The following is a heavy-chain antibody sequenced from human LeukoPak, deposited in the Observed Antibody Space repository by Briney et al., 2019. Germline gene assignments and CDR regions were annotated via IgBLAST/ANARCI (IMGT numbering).Heavy chain of an antibody. J-gene: IGHJ4*02. Sequence: SQTLSLTCTVSGGSVNSGRYYWSWIRQPAGKGLEWIGRIYTSGSTNYNPSLKSRVTMSVDTSKNQFSLRLSSVTAADTAVYYCATSGWYLLPGVYWGQGTLVTVSS. V-gene: IGHV4-61*02. CDR1: GGSVNSGRYY. CDR3: ATSGWYLLPGVY. CDR2: IYTSGST. D-gene: IGHD6-19*01.